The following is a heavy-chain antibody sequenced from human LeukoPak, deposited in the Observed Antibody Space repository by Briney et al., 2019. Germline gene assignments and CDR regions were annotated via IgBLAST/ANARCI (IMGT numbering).Heavy chain of an antibody. CDR1: GGTFSSYA. Sequence: ASVKVSCKASGGTFSSYAISWVRQAPGQGLEWMGRIIPILGIANYAQKFQGRVTITTDESTSTAYMELSSLRSEDTAVYYCARDRGGFDPWGQGTLVTVSS. CDR2: IIPILGIA. CDR3: ARDRGGFDP. V-gene: IGHV1-69*04. J-gene: IGHJ5*02. D-gene: IGHD3-10*01.